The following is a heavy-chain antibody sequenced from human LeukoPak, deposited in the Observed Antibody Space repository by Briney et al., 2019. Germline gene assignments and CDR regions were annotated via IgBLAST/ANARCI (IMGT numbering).Heavy chain of an antibody. CDR1: GFTFSSYW. J-gene: IGHJ3*02. D-gene: IGHD3-3*01. V-gene: IGHV3-7*04. CDR3: ARVITVFGVIRDAFDI. CDR2: IKQDGSEK. Sequence: GGSLRLSCAASGFTFSSYWMSWVRQAPGKGLEWVANIKQDGSEKYYVDSVKGRFTISRGNAKNSLYLQMNSLRAEDTAVYYCARVITVFGVIRDAFDIWGQGTMVTVSS.